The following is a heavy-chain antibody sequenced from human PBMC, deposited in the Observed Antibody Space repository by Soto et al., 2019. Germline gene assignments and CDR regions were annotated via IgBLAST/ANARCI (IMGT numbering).Heavy chain of an antibody. CDR3: ANGDRRGYYSRPYYFDY. D-gene: IGHD3-22*01. CDR2: IIPIFGTA. V-gene: IGHV1-69*13. CDR1: GGTFSSYA. J-gene: IGHJ4*02. Sequence: ASVKVSCKASGGTFSSYAISWVRQAPGQGLEWMGGIIPIFGTANYAQKFQGRVTITADESTSTAYMELSSLRSEDTAVYYCANGDRRGYYSRPYYFDYWGQGTLVTVSS.